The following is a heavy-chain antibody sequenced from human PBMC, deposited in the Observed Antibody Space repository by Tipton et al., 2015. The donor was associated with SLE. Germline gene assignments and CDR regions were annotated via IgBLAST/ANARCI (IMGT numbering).Heavy chain of an antibody. CDR2: IIPKFGTT. Sequence: QLVQSGAEVKKPGSSVKVSCKASGGTFSSYSISWVRQAPGQGLEWTGGIIPKFGTTTYAQKFQGRVTITADETTSTAYLELSSLRSDDSAVYFCARGLAFYDSWSGLQPDVFDIWGQGTMVTVSS. V-gene: IGHV1-69*01. CDR1: GGTFSSYS. D-gene: IGHD3-3*01. CDR3: ARGLAFYDSWSGLQPDVFDI. J-gene: IGHJ3*02.